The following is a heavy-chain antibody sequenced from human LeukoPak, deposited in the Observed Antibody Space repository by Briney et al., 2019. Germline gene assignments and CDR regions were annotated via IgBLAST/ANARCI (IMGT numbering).Heavy chain of an antibody. D-gene: IGHD6-13*01. Sequence: GGSLRLSCAASGFSFSDFGMNWVRQAPGKGLEWVSSISAHSRYIYYADSVKGRFTISRDNAQTSLYLQMNSLRAEDTAVYYCARASGYSSSGRAGYWGQGTLVTVSS. J-gene: IGHJ4*02. CDR3: ARASGYSSSGRAGY. CDR2: ISAHSRYI. V-gene: IGHV3-21*01. CDR1: GFSFSDFG.